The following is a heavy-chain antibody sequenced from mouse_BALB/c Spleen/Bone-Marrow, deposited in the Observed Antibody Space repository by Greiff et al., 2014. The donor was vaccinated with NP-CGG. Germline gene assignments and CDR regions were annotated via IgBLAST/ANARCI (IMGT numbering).Heavy chain of an antibody. CDR1: GYTFTDHA. J-gene: IGHJ4*01. D-gene: IGHD2-14*01. V-gene: IGHV1S137*01. CDR3: GRSGKVRNAMDY. Sequence: LMESGAKLVRPGVSVKISCKGSGYTFTDHAIHWVKRSHAKSLEWIGVISGYYGDAIYNQKFKGKATMTVDKSSSTAYMELARLSSEDAAIYYCGRSGKVRNAMDYWGQGPSGTVPS. CDR2: ISGYYGDA.